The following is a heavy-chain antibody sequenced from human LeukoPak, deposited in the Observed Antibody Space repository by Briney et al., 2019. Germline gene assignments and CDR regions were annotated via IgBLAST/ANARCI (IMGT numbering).Heavy chain of an antibody. J-gene: IGHJ4*02. V-gene: IGHV4-39*01. Sequence: SETLSLTCTVSGASFSSSTYYWGWIRQPPGKGLEWIGSIYYSGSTYYNPSLKSRVTMSVDTSKNRFSLKLSSVTAADTAVYYCARHAGGIAAAGTRPFDYWGQGTLVPVSS. CDR3: ARHAGGIAAAGTRPFDY. D-gene: IGHD6-13*01. CDR1: GASFSSSTYY. CDR2: IYYSGST.